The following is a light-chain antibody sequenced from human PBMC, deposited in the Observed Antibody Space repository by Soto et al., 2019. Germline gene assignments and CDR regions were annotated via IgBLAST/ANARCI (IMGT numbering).Light chain of an antibody. CDR2: DGS. CDR1: QSVNTY. J-gene: IGKJ4*01. CDR3: QQRASLVT. V-gene: IGKV3-11*01. Sequence: EIVLTQSPATLSLSPGERGTLSCRASQSVNTYLAWYQHKPGQAPRLLIYDGSYRAAGVPARFSDSGSGTDFTLTISSLDPDDCAVYYCQQRASLVTFGGGTTVEIK.